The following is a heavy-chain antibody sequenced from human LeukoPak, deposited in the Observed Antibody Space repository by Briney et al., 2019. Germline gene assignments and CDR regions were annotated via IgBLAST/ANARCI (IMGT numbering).Heavy chain of an antibody. CDR1: GFTFSNAW. Sequence: GGSLRLSCAASGFTFSNAWMNWVRQAPGKGLEGVGRIKSKTDGGTTDYAAPVKGRFTISRDDSKNTLYLQMNSLKTEDTAVYYCTTLSWWDTALTAIYWGQGTLVTVSS. CDR3: TTLSWWDTALTAIY. D-gene: IGHD5-18*01. J-gene: IGHJ4*02. V-gene: IGHV3-15*07. CDR2: IKSKTDGGTT.